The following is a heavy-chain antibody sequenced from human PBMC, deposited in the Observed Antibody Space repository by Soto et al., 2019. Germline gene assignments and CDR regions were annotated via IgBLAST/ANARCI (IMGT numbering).Heavy chain of an antibody. Sequence: ESGGGLVQPGGSLRLSCAASGFTFSSYEMNWVRQAPGKGLEWVSYISSSGSTIYYADSVKGRFTISRDNAKNSLYLQMNSLRAEDTAVYYCAREGLPYYYGSGSYYTLDAFDIWGQGTMVTVSS. D-gene: IGHD3-10*01. V-gene: IGHV3-48*03. CDR3: AREGLPYYYGSGSYYTLDAFDI. CDR1: GFTFSSYE. CDR2: ISSSGSTI. J-gene: IGHJ3*02.